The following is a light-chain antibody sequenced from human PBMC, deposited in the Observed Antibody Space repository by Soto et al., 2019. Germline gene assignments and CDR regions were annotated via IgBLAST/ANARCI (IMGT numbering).Light chain of an antibody. CDR2: GAS. CDR3: QQYNNWPRLT. V-gene: IGKV3-15*01. CDR1: QSVRSD. Sequence: EIVMTQSPATLSMSPGERATLSCRASQSVRSDLAWYQQKPGQAPRLLIQGASTRATGIPARFSGSGSGTEFTLTISSLQSEDFAVYYCQQYNNWPRLTFGGGTKVDIK. J-gene: IGKJ4*01.